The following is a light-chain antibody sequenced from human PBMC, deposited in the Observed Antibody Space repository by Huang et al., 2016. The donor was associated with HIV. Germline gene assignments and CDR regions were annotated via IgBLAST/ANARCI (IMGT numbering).Light chain of an antibody. CDR3: QHYNNWPPRYT. V-gene: IGKV3-15*01. Sequence: EIVMTQSPATLSVSPGERATLSCRASQSVSRNLAWYRQKPGQAPRLLIYDASTRATDIPARFSGSGSGTEFTLTISSLQSEDFAVYYCQHYNNWPPRYTFGQGTKLE. CDR2: DAS. J-gene: IGKJ2*01. CDR1: QSVSRN.